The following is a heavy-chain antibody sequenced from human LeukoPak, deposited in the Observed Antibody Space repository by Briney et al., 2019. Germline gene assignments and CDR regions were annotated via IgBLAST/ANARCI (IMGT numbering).Heavy chain of an antibody. D-gene: IGHD4-17*01. CDR1: GFTFSSYW. CDR3: ASHDYGDYASLDY. Sequence: GGSLRLSCAASGFTFSSYWMSWVRQAPGKGLEWVANIKQDGSEKYSMDSVKGRFTISRDNAKNSLYLQLNSLRAEDTAVYYCASHDYGDYASLDYWGQGTLVTVSS. V-gene: IGHV3-7*03. J-gene: IGHJ4*02. CDR2: IKQDGSEK.